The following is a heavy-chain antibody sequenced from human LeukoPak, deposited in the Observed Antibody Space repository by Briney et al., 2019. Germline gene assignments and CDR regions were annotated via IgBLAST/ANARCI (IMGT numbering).Heavy chain of an antibody. J-gene: IGHJ6*02. CDR2: ISAYNGNT. V-gene: IGHV1-18*01. Sequence: GASVKVSCKASGYTFTSYGISWVRQAPGQGLEWMGWISAYNGNTNYAQKLQGRVTMTTDTSTSTAYMELRSLRSDDTAVYYCARVPGGTQYYYYYGMDVWGQGTTVTVSS. D-gene: IGHD3-16*01. CDR1: GYTFTSYG. CDR3: ARVPGGTQYYYYYGMDV.